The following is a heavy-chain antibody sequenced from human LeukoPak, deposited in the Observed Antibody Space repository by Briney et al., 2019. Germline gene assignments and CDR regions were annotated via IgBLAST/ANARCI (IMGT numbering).Heavy chain of an antibody. D-gene: IGHD3-10*01. CDR3: AGTYYYGSGSYPNWFDS. CDR2: IYHSGST. V-gene: IGHV4-38-2*02. J-gene: IGHJ5*01. CDR1: GYSISSGYY. Sequence: PSETLSLTCTVSGYSISSGYYWGWIRQPPGKGLEWIGSIYHSGSTYYNPSLKSRVTISVDTSKNQFSLKLSSVTAADTAVYYCAGTYYYGSGSYPNWFDSWGQGTLVTVSS.